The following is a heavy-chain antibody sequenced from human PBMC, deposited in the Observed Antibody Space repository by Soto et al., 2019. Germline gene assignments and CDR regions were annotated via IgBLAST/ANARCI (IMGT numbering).Heavy chain of an antibody. CDR2: ISSSGSTI. Sequence: GGSLRLSCAASGFTFSSYEMNWVRQAPGKGLEWVSYISSSGSTIYYADSVKGRFTISRDNAKNSLYLQMNSLRAEDTAVYYCARDRGAYCGGDCYSSAFDIWGQGTMVTVSS. D-gene: IGHD2-21*01. J-gene: IGHJ3*02. CDR3: ARDRGAYCGGDCYSSAFDI. V-gene: IGHV3-48*03. CDR1: GFTFSSYE.